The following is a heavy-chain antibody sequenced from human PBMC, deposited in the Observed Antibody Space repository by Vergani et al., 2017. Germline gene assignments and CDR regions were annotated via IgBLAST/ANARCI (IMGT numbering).Heavy chain of an antibody. CDR1: RFTFSSYA. CDR2: ISSSGGST. CDR3: AKRYXSSTTCRGPFHYYGMDV. V-gene: IGHV3-23*01. Sequence: EVQLLESGGGLVQPGGSLRLSCAASRFTFSSYAMSWVRQAPGKGLEWVSGISSSGGSTFYADSVKGRFTISRDNSKNTLYLQMNSLRAEDTAVYYCAKRYXSSTTCRGPFHYYGMDVWGQGTTVTVSS. J-gene: IGHJ6*02. D-gene: IGHD2-2*01.